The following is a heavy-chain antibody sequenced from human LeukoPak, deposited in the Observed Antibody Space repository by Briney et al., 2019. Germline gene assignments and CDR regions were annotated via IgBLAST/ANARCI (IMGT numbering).Heavy chain of an antibody. D-gene: IGHD2-2*01. J-gene: IGHJ5*01. CDR3: GRDPGSYISARYADDVPRFGS. V-gene: IGHV3-74*01. CDR1: GFTLSSYW. Sequence: PGGSLRLSCAASGFTLSSYWMHWVRQVPGKGLVWVSRIDTDASKTNYADSVKGRFTISRDNAENVLYLQMNSLRDDDTAVYYCGRDPGSYISARYADDVPRFGSWGQGTLVIVSS. CDR2: IDTDASKT.